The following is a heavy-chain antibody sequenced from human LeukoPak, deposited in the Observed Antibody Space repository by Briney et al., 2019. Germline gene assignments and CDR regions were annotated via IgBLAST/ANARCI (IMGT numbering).Heavy chain of an antibody. D-gene: IGHD6-13*01. CDR1: GGSISSHY. CDR3: ARGGSSWPARFDS. J-gene: IGHJ5*01. Sequence: SETLSLTCSVSGGSISSHYWSWIRQPPGKGLEWIGYIYYSGSTNYNPSLKSRVTISVDTSKNQFSLKLTSVTAADTAVYYCARGGSSWPARFDSWGQGTLVTVSS. V-gene: IGHV4-59*11. CDR2: IYYSGST.